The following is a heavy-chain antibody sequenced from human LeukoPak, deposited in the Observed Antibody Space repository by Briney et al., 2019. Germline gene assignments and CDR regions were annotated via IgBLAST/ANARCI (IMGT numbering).Heavy chain of an antibody. V-gene: IGHV1-2*06. CDR1: GYTFTGYY. J-gene: IGHJ6*03. CDR2: INPNSGGT. Sequence: ASVKVSCKASGYTFTGYYMHWVRQAPGQGLEWMGRINPNSGGTNYAQKFQGRVTMTRDTSISTAYMELSRLRSEDTAVYYCARASYCSSTSCYTYYYYYYMDVWGKGTTVTVSS. D-gene: IGHD2-2*02. CDR3: ARASYCSSTSCYTYYYYYYMDV.